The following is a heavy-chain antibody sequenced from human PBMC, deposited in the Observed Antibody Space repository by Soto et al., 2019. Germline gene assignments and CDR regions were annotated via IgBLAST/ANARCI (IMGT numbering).Heavy chain of an antibody. CDR3: ARSPYYYDSSGYYYVVPFDY. V-gene: IGHV4-31*03. Sequence: PSETLSLTCTVSSGSISSGGYYWSWIRQHPGKGLEWIGYIYYSGSTYYNPSLKSRVTISVDTSKNQFSLKLSSVTAADTAVYYCARSPYYYDSSGYYYVVPFDYWGQGTLVTVSS. CDR1: SGSISSGGYY. CDR2: IYYSGST. J-gene: IGHJ4*02. D-gene: IGHD3-22*01.